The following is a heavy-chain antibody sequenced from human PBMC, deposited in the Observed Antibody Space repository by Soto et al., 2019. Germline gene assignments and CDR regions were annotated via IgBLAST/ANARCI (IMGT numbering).Heavy chain of an antibody. CDR1: GFTFSSYA. CDR2: ISGSGGST. J-gene: IGHJ4*02. V-gene: IGHV3-23*01. D-gene: IGHD6-6*01. Sequence: EVQLLESGGGLVQPGGSLRLSCAASGFTFSSYAMSWVRQAPGKGREWVSAISGSGGSTYYADSGKGRFTISRDNSKNTLYLQMNSLRAEDTAVYYCAKDHTQYSSSAVDYWGQGTLVTVSS. CDR3: AKDHTQYSSSAVDY.